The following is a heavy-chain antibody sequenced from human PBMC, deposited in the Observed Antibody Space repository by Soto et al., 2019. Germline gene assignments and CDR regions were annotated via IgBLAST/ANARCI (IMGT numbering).Heavy chain of an antibody. D-gene: IGHD3-9*01. CDR3: ARLLRYFDRPTPHEYYFDY. CDR2: ISAYNGNT. J-gene: IGHJ4*02. Sequence: ASVKVSCRAAGCTFTSYGISWVRQAPGQGLEWMGWISAYNGNTNYAQKLQGRVTMTTDTSTSTAYMELRSLRSDDTAVYYCARLLRYFDRPTPHEYYFDYWGQGTLVTVSS. CDR1: GCTFTSYG. V-gene: IGHV1-18*01.